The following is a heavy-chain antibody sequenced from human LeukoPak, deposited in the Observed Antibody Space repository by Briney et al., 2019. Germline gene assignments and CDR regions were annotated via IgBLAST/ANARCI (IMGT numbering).Heavy chain of an antibody. CDR2: ISSSSSYI. CDR3: AIEIVAPFQDYYGMDV. CDR1: GFTFSSYS. D-gene: IGHD3-22*01. V-gene: IGHV3-21*01. Sequence: GGSLRLSCAASGFTFSSYSMNWVRQAPGKGLEWVSSISSSSSYIYYADSVKGRFTISRDNAKNSLYLQMNSLRAEDTAVYYCAIEIVAPFQDYYGMDVWGQGTTVTVSS. J-gene: IGHJ6*02.